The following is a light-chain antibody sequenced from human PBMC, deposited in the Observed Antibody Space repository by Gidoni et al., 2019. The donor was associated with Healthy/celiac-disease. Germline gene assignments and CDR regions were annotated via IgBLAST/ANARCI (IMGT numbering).Light chain of an antibody. CDR2: GKN. Sequence: SSELTQDPAVSVALGQTVRITCQGDSLRNYYASWYHQKPGQAPVLVIYGKNNRPSGFPDRFSGSRSGNTASLTITGAQAEDEADYYCNSRDSSGNHVVFGGGTKLTVL. CDR3: NSRDSSGNHVV. CDR1: SLRNYY. J-gene: IGLJ2*01. V-gene: IGLV3-19*01.